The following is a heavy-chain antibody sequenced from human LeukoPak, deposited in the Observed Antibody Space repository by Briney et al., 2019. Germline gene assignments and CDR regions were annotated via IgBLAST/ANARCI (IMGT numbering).Heavy chain of an antibody. Sequence: ASVKVSCKASGFTFTSSAMQWVRQARGQRLEWIGWIVVGSGNTNYAQKFQERVTITRDMSTSTAYMELSSLRSEDTAVYYCARDNGGTAMAYYYYYMDVWGKGTTVIISS. CDR2: IVVGSGNT. D-gene: IGHD5-18*01. V-gene: IGHV1-58*02. J-gene: IGHJ6*03. CDR1: GFTFTSSA. CDR3: ARDNGGTAMAYYYYYMDV.